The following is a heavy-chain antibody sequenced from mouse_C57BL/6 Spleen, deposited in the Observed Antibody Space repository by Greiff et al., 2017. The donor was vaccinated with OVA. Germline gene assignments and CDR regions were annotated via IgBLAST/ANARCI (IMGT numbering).Heavy chain of an antibody. CDR1: GFTFSDYG. CDR2: ISSGSSTI. D-gene: IGHD1-1*01. J-gene: IGHJ4*01. CDR3: ARRYYGSSYDRYYAMDY. V-gene: IGHV5-17*01. Sequence: EVQLQESGGGLVKPGGSLKLSCAASGFTFSDYGMHWVRQAPEKGLEWVAYISSGSSTIYYADTVKGRFTISRDNAKNTLFLQMTSLRSEDTAMYYCARRYYGSSYDRYYAMDYWGQGTSVTVSS.